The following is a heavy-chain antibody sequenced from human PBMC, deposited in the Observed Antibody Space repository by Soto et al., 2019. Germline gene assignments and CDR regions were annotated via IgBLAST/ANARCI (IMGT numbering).Heavy chain of an antibody. CDR1: GYTFTSYY. CDR3: ARAVRTVTTYAQRWLDP. CDR2: INPSGGST. Sequence: GASVKVSCKASGYTFTSYYIHWVRQAPGQGLEWMGIINPSGGSTSYAQKFQGRVTMTRDTSTSTVYMELSSLRSEDTAVYYCARAVRTVTTYAQRWLDPWGQGTLVTVSS. D-gene: IGHD4-17*01. J-gene: IGHJ5*02. V-gene: IGHV1-46*01.